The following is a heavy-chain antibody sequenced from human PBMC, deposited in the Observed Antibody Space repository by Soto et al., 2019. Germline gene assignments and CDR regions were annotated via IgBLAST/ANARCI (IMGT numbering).Heavy chain of an antibody. V-gene: IGHV4-31*03. Sequence: SETLSLTCSVSGVSISDSGYYWNWIRQHPGKGLEWLGYIYYSGTTRYNPSLRSRLTISIDTSKNHFSLRLTSVTAADTAVYFCARVYVFSTWSPPKNAWFDPWGQGTQVTVSS. CDR2: IYYSGTT. J-gene: IGHJ5*02. CDR3: ARVYVFSTWSPPKNAWFDP. CDR1: GVSISDSGYY. D-gene: IGHD6-13*01.